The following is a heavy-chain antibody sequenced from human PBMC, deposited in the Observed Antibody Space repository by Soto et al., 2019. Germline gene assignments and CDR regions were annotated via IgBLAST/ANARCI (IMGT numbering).Heavy chain of an antibody. D-gene: IGHD3-3*01. CDR3: AREDRGNRFLEWLPYYYYGMDV. V-gene: IGHV1-18*04. CDR1: GYTFTSYG. J-gene: IGHJ6*02. CDR2: ISAYNGNT. Sequence: ASVKVSCKASGYTFTSYGISWVRQAPGQGLEWMGWISAYNGNTNYAQKLQGRVTMTTDTSTSTAYMELRGLRSDDTAVYYCAREDRGNRFLEWLPYYYYGMDVWGQGTTVTVSS.